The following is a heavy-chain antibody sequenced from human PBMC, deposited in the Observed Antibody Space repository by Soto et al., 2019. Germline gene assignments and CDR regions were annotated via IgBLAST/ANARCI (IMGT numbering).Heavy chain of an antibody. J-gene: IGHJ6*02. CDR1: GFTFSSYG. CDR3: AKDRRGYSYGTYYYHYGMDV. D-gene: IGHD5-18*01. Sequence: QVQLVESGGGVVQPGRSLRLYCAASGFTFSSYGMHWVRQAPGKGLEWVAVISYDGSNKYYADSVKGRFTISRDNSKNTLYLQMNSLRAEDTAVYYCAKDRRGYSYGTYYYHYGMDVWGQGTTVTVSS. V-gene: IGHV3-30*18. CDR2: ISYDGSNK.